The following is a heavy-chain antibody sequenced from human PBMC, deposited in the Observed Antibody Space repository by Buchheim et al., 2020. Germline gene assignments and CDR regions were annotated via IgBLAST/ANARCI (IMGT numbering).Heavy chain of an antibody. J-gene: IGHJ4*02. Sequence: EAQLVESGGGLVQPGGSLRLSCAASRFIFSNYWMSWVRQAPGKGLEWVANIKQDGSEKYFVDSVKGRFTVSRDNTKNSLYLQMNSLRAEDTAVYYCARSKYGNFDFWGQGTL. V-gene: IGHV3-7*04. D-gene: IGHD6-6*01. CDR1: RFIFSNYW. CDR2: IKQDGSEK. CDR3: ARSKYGNFDF.